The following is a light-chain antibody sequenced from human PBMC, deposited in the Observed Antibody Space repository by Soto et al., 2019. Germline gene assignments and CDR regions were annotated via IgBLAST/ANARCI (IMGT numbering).Light chain of an antibody. V-gene: IGKV1-39*01. CDR1: QSISGY. CDR2: ATS. Sequence: DIHMTQSPSSLAASVGDRVTITCRASQSISGYLNWYQQKPGKAPRLLIYATSNLQSGVPSRFSGSGSRTDFTLTISSLQPEDFATYYCQQSYSTPSITFCQGTRL. CDR3: QQSYSTPSIT. J-gene: IGKJ5*01.